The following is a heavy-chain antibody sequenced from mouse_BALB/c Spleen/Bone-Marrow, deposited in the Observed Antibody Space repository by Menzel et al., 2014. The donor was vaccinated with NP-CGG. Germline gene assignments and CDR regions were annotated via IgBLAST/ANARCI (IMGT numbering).Heavy chain of an antibody. J-gene: IGHJ4*01. CDR1: GFNIKDTY. V-gene: IGHV14-3*02. CDR3: ARWEYYAMDY. D-gene: IGHD4-1*01. Sequence: SGAELVKPGASVKLSCTASGFNIKDTYMHWVKQRPEQGLEWIGRIDPANGNTKYDPKFQGKATITADTSSNTAYLQLSSLTSEDTAVYYCARWEYYAMDYWSQGTSVTVTS. CDR2: IDPANGNT.